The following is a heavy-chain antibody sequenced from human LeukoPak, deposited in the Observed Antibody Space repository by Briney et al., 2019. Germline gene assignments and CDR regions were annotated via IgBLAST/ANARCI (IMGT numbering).Heavy chain of an antibody. V-gene: IGHV4-39*07. CDR1: GGSISSSSYY. D-gene: IGHD3-3*02. J-gene: IGHJ4*02. CDR3: ARGHIWSYSRRLNYYFDY. Sequence: SETLSLTCTVSGGSISSSSYYWGWIRQPPGKGLEWIGSIYYSGSTYYNPSLKSRVTISVDTSKNQFSLKLSSVTAADTAVYYCARGHIWSYSRRLNYYFDYWGQGTLVTVSS. CDR2: IYYSGST.